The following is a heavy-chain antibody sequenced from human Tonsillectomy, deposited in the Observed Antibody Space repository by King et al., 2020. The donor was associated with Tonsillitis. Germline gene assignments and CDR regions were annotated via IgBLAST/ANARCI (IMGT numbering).Heavy chain of an antibody. CDR1: GFTVSSNY. Sequence: VQLVESGGGLVQPGGSLRLSCAASGFTVSSNYMSWVRQAPGKGLEWVSVIYSGGTTYYADSVKGRFTISRHNSKNTLYLQMNSLRPEDTAVYYCAREARNQLVIDYYYFGMDVWGQGTTVTVSS. J-gene: IGHJ6*02. CDR3: AREARNQLVIDYYYFGMDV. CDR2: IYSGGTT. V-gene: IGHV3-53*04. D-gene: IGHD6-13*01.